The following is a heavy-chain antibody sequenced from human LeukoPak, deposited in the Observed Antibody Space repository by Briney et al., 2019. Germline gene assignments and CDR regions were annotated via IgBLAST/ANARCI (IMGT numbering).Heavy chain of an antibody. V-gene: IGHV3-30*18. J-gene: IGHJ3*02. CDR1: GFTFSSYS. Sequence: PGGSLRLSCAASGFTFSSYSMNWVRQAPGKGLEWVAVISYDGSKKYYADSVKGRFTISRDNSKNTLYLQMNSLRAEDTAVYYCAKRNWDDAFDIWGQGTMVTVSS. CDR3: AKRNWDDAFDI. CDR2: ISYDGSKK. D-gene: IGHD7-27*01.